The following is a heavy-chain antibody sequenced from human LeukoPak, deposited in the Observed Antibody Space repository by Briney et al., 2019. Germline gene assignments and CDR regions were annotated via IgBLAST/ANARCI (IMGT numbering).Heavy chain of an antibody. Sequence: GESLKISCKGSGYSFTSYWISWVRQLPGKGLEWMGRIDPSDSYTNYSPSFQGHVTISADKSFSTAYLQWSSLKASDSAMYYCARGPRPRDLDFDYWGQGTLVTVSS. J-gene: IGHJ4*02. CDR2: IDPSDSYT. D-gene: IGHD3-3*01. CDR1: GYSFTSYW. V-gene: IGHV5-10-1*01. CDR3: ARGPRPRDLDFDY.